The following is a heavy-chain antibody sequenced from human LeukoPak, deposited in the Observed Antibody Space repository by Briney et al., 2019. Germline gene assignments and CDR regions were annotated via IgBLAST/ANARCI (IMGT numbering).Heavy chain of an antibody. J-gene: IGHJ4*02. CDR3: QGRAMVTNDY. Sequence: PGGSLRLSCAASGFTFSSYAKHWVRQAPGKGLEWVAVISYDGSNKYYADSVKGRFTISRDNSKNTLYLQMNSLRAEDTAVYYCQGRAMVTNDYWGQGTLVTVSS. CDR2: ISYDGSNK. V-gene: IGHV3-30-3*01. D-gene: IGHD5-18*01. CDR1: GFTFSSYA.